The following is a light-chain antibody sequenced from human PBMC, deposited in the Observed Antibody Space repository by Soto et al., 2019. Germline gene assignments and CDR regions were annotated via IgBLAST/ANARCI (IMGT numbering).Light chain of an antibody. V-gene: IGKV3-20*01. Sequence: EIVLTQSPGXLSLSPGDRATLSCRASQRVSNSYLAWYQQKPGQAPRLLIYDASTRAAGVPDRVTGGGSGTDFTLTISALEPEDFALYFCQQYERPPFAFGQGTRLEI. CDR3: QQYERPPFA. CDR2: DAS. J-gene: IGKJ2*01. CDR1: QRVSNSY.